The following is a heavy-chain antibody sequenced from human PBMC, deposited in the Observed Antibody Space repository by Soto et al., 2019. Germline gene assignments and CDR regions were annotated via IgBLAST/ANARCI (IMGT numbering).Heavy chain of an antibody. CDR1: GGSISSYY. CDR2: IYYSGST. J-gene: IGHJ4*02. D-gene: IGHD3-3*01. Sequence: SETLSLTCTVSGGSISSYYWSWIRQPPGKGLEWIGYIYYSGSTNYNPSLKSRVTISVDTSKNQFSLKLSSVTAADTAVYYCARAYDFWSGLWTYYFDYWGQGTLVTVSS. CDR3: ARAYDFWSGLWTYYFDY. V-gene: IGHV4-59*01.